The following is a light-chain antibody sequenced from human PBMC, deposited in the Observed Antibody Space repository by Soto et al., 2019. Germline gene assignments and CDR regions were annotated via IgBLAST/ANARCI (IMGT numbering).Light chain of an antibody. CDR3: QQSYSTPRT. CDR1: QSISSY. CDR2: AAS. Sequence: DIQMTQSPSSLSASVGDRVTITCRASQSISSYLNWYQQKPGKAPKLLIYAASSLQSGVPSRFRASASGTDFTLTSSSLQPEDFATYYCQQSYSTPRTFGQRTKLEIK. V-gene: IGKV1-39*01. J-gene: IGKJ2*02.